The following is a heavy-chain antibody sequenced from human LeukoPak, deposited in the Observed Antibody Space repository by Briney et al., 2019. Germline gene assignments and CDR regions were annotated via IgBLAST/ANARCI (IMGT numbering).Heavy chain of an antibody. D-gene: IGHD6-19*01. J-gene: IGHJ4*02. CDR3: ARGTRGDGWFKSD. CDR1: GFTFSSYA. V-gene: IGHV3-30-3*01. Sequence: GGSLRLSCAASGFTFSSYAMHWVRQAPGKGLEWVAVISYDGSNKYYADSVKGRFTISRDNSKNTLYLQMNSLRAEDTAVYCCARGTRGDGWFKSDWGQGTLVTVSS. CDR2: ISYDGSNK.